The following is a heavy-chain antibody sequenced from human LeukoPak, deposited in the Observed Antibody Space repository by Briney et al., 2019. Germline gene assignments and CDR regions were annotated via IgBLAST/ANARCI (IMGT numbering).Heavy chain of an antibody. CDR1: GGSISSSNW. J-gene: IGHJ5*02. CDR3: ARDQWRSVSSGRYNWFDP. CDR2: IYHSGST. Sequence: SETLSLTCAVSGGSISSSNWWSWVRQPPGKGLEWIGEIYHSGSTNYNPSLKSRVTISVDKSKNQFSLKLSSVTAADTAVYYCARDQWRSVSSGRYNWFDPWGQGTLVTVSS. D-gene: IGHD6-19*01. V-gene: IGHV4-4*02.